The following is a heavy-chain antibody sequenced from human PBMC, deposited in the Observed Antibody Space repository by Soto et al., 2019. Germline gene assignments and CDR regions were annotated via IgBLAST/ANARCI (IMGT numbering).Heavy chain of an antibody. CDR1: GGTFSSYA. CDR2: IIPIFGTA. V-gene: IGHV1-69*13. CDR3: ARALDNWNYVANYYYGMDV. D-gene: IGHD1-7*01. Sequence: ASVKVSCKASGGTFSSYAISWVRQAPGQGLGWMGGIIPIFGTANYAQKFQGRVTITADQSTSTAYMELSSLRSEDTAVYYCARALDNWNYVANYYYGMDVWGQGTTVTVSS. J-gene: IGHJ6*02.